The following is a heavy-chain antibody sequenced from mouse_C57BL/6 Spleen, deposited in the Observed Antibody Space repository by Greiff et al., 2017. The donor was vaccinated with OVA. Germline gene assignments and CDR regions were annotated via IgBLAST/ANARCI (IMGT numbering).Heavy chain of an antibody. CDR3: SRWYDGY. CDR2: INPSTGGT. D-gene: IGHD2-14*01. J-gene: IGHJ2*01. Sequence: EVKLQESGPELVKPGASVKISCKASGYSFTGYYMNWVKQSPEKSLEWIGEINPSTGGTTYNQKFKAKATLTVDKSSSTAYMQLKSLTSEDSAVYYCSRWYDGYWGQGTTLTVSS. V-gene: IGHV1-42*01. CDR1: GYSFTGYY.